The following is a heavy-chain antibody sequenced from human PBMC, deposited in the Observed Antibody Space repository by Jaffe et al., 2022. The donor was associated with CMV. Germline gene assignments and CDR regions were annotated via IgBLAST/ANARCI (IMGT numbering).Heavy chain of an antibody. J-gene: IGHJ4*02. CDR3: AGRGFVD. Sequence: EVQLVESGGGLVQPGGSLRLSCAASGFTVSDHYMDWVRQAPGKGLEWVGRITRKTDGDTTEYAASVKDRFTISRDESKNSVHLQMHSLATEDTALYYCAGRGFVDWGQGTLVTVFS. V-gene: IGHV3-72*01. CDR2: ITRKTDGDTT. CDR1: GFTVSDHY. D-gene: IGHD3-10*01.